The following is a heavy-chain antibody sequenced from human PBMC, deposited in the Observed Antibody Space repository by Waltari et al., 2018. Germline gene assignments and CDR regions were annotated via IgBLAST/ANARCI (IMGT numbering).Heavy chain of an antibody. Sequence: QVQLQESGPGLVKPSQTLSLTCPVSGGSISSGSYYWSWIRQPAGKGLEWIGRIYTSGSTNYNPSLKSRVTISVDTSKNQFSLKLSSVTAADTAVYYCARGITIDWFDPWGQGTLVTVSS. D-gene: IGHD3-10*01. CDR3: ARGITIDWFDP. V-gene: IGHV4-61*02. CDR1: GGSISSGSYY. J-gene: IGHJ5*02. CDR2: IYTSGST.